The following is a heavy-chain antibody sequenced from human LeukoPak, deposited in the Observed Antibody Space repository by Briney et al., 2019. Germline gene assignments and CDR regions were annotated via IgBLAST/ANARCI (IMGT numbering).Heavy chain of an antibody. J-gene: IGHJ4*02. CDR2: ISWNSGSI. CDR1: GFTFDDYA. V-gene: IGHV3-9*01. Sequence: GGSLRLSCAASGFTFDDYAMHWVRQAPGKGLEWVSGISWNSGSIGYADSVKGRFTISRDNAKNSLYLQMNSLRAEDTALYYCAKGGVVVAATLDYWGQGTLVTVSS. D-gene: IGHD2-15*01. CDR3: AKGGVVVAATLDY.